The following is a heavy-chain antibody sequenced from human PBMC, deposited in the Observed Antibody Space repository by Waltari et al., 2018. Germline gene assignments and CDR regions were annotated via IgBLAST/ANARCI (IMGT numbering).Heavy chain of an antibody. CDR2: VYYDGST. D-gene: IGHD3-10*01. CDR3: ARSYLKFEP. CDR1: GGSIRSYY. J-gene: IGHJ5*02. V-gene: IGHV4-59*08. Sequence: QLQLQESGPGVVSVSETLSLTCSVSGGSIRSYYWSWLRKPPGKPLEWIGHVYYDGSTSYNPSLKRRVTMSVDMSTNQCSLRLTSVTAAYTATYYCARSYLKFEPWGPGTLVTVSS.